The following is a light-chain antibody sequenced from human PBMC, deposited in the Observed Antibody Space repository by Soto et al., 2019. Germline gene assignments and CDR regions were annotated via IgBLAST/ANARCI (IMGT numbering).Light chain of an antibody. CDR1: QSLLYSNGYNY. CDR3: MQSTQLPPT. J-gene: IGKJ5*01. Sequence: EIVMTQSPLSLPVTPGEPASISCRSSQSLLYSNGYNYLDWYLQKPGQSPQLLIYEVSTRVSGVPDRFSGSGSGTDFTLEISRVETDDVGIYYCMQSTQLPPTVGQGTRLEIK. CDR2: EVS. V-gene: IGKV2D-29*02.